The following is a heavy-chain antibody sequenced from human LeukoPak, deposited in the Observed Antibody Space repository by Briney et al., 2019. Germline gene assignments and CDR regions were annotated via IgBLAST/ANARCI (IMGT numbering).Heavy chain of an antibody. V-gene: IGHV3-7*03. CDR1: GFTFSSYW. Sequence: GGSLRLSCAASGFTFSSYWMSWVRQAPGKGLEWVANIKQDGSEKYYVDSVKGRFTISRDNAKNSLYLQMNSLRAEDTAAYYCARGGTYSSGWKGDYFDYWGQGTLVTVSS. J-gene: IGHJ4*02. CDR3: ARGGTYSSGWKGDYFDY. D-gene: IGHD6-19*01. CDR2: IKQDGSEK.